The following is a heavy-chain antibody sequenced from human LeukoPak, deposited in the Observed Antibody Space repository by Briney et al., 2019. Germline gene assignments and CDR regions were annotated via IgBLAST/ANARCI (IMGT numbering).Heavy chain of an antibody. CDR3: AKEAGDNAFDL. V-gene: IGHV1-2*02. D-gene: IGHD7-27*01. J-gene: IGHJ3*01. CDR1: DNTSTDWN. Sequence: ASVKVPCKASDNTSTDWNLHWCHRPPEQDLRWMGWISPKTGDTRYTQKFQGSVAMTRDTSISTAYLEVNRLTSDDTAMYYCAKEAGDNAFDLWGQGTMVTISS. CDR2: ISPKTGDT.